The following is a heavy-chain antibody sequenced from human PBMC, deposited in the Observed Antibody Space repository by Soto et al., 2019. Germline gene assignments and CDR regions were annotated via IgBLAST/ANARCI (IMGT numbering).Heavy chain of an antibody. CDR2: INDTGNI. CDR3: ARGLIVWFGELSRRGGYYYYMDV. D-gene: IGHD3-10*01. Sequence: QVQLQQWGAGLLKPSETLSLTCAVYGGSFSGYQWTWIRQTPGKGLEWIGEINDTGNIIYNPSLKSRVTIFVDTPKKQISLKLSSVNAAYTAVYYWARGLIVWFGELSRRGGYYYYMDVWGKGTTVTVSS. V-gene: IGHV4-34*01. J-gene: IGHJ6*03. CDR1: GGSFSGYQ.